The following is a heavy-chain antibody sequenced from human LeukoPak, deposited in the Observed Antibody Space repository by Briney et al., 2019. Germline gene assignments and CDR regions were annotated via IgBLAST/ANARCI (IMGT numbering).Heavy chain of an antibody. Sequence: PGGSLRLSCTVSGFTFSSYPFHWVRQAPGKGLEWVAVIGDDGVQQFYTDSVKGRFTISRDDSKSTLYLQMDSLRVEDTAVYYCARDFIRGAPDYFDLWGQGTLVIVS. CDR1: GFTFSSYP. CDR3: ARDFIRGAPDYFDL. CDR2: IGDDGVQQ. D-gene: IGHD3-10*01. V-gene: IGHV3-30*04. J-gene: IGHJ4*02.